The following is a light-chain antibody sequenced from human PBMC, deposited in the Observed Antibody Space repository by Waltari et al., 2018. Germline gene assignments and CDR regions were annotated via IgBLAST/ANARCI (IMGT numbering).Light chain of an antibody. CDR3: CSYAGSYTLEV. J-gene: IGLJ3*02. V-gene: IGLV2-11*01. CDR1: SSDVGGYNY. CDR2: DVS. Sequence: QSALTQPRSVSGSPGQSVTISCTGTSSDVGGYNYVSWYQQHPGKAPKLVIYDVSKRPAGVPDRFSGSKSANTASLTISGLQAEDEADYCCCSYAGSYTLEVFGGGTKLTVL.